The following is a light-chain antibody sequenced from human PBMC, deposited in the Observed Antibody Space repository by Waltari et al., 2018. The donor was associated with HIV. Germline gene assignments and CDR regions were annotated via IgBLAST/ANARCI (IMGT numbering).Light chain of an antibody. CDR1: SRDVGGYNY. Sequence: QSALTQPRPVSGSPAQSVTISCTGTSRDVGGYNYVSWYQHHPGKDPKVLIYDVSKRPSGVPDRSSGSKSGNTASLTISGLQAEEEADYYCCSYAGSYTYVFGTGAEVIVL. J-gene: IGLJ1*01. V-gene: IGLV2-11*01. CDR2: DVS. CDR3: CSYAGSYTYV.